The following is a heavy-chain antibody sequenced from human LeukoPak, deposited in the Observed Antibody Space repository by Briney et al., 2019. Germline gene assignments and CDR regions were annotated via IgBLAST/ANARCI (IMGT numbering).Heavy chain of an antibody. CDR3: ARDMITFGGASPNDAFDI. D-gene: IGHD3-16*01. CDR2: IYYSGST. Sequence: SETLSLTCTVSGGSISSYYWSWIRQPPGKGLEWIGYIYYSGSTNYNPSLKSRVTISVETSKNQFSLKLSSVTAADTAVYYCARDMITFGGASPNDAFDIWGQGTMVTVSS. V-gene: IGHV4-59*01. J-gene: IGHJ3*02. CDR1: GGSISSYY.